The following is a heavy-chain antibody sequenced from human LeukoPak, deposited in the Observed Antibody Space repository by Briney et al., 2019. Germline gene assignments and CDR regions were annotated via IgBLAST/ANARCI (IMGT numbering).Heavy chain of an antibody. D-gene: IGHD3-3*01. Sequence: GRSLRLSCAASGFTFSHYGMHWVRQAPGKGLEWVAFIWRDGSQKHYADSVQGRVTISRDNSNNMVYLQMNSLRPEDTALYYCAKNFGDTFDVWGQGTMVTVSS. CDR1: GFTFSHYG. CDR3: AKNFGDTFDV. CDR2: IWRDGSQK. J-gene: IGHJ3*01. V-gene: IGHV3-30*02.